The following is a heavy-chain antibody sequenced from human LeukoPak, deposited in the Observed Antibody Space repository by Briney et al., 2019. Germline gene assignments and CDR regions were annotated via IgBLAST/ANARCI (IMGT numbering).Heavy chain of an antibody. J-gene: IGHJ4*02. CDR2: MYYSGST. V-gene: IGHV4-39*07. Sequence: SETRSLTCTVSAGSISSSGQYWVWTRQPPGKGLEWIGIMYYSGSTYYNSSLKSRVTISGDTSKNQFSLKLSSMTAADTTVYYCARYSRDHYDSSGSVYYFDYWGQGTLVTVSS. D-gene: IGHD3-22*01. CDR1: AGSISSSGQY. CDR3: ARYSRDHYDSSGSVYYFDY.